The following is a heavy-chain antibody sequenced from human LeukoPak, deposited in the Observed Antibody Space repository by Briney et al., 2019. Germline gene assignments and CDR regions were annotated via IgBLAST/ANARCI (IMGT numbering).Heavy chain of an antibody. D-gene: IGHD5-12*01. V-gene: IGHV1-69*13. Sequence: ASVKVSCKASGGTFSSYAISWVRQAPGQGLEWMGGIIPIFGTANYAQKFQGSVTITADESTSTAYMELSSLRSEDTAVYYCAVGYSGYDLPIYWGQGTLVTVSS. CDR3: AVGYSGYDLPIY. J-gene: IGHJ4*02. CDR2: IIPIFGTA. CDR1: GGTFSSYA.